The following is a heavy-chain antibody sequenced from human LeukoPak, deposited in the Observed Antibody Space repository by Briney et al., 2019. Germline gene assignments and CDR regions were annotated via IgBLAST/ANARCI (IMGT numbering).Heavy chain of an antibody. CDR1: GFTFRTYA. Sequence: GGSLRLSCTASGFTFRTYAMNWVRQAPGKGLEWLSGISGSGNGTYIISRDNSKNMVYLQMNSLTAEDTATYYCAKRTMSAFDSWGQGTLLIVSS. CDR3: AKRTMSAFDS. D-gene: IGHD5-24*01. J-gene: IGHJ4*02. CDR2: ISGSGNGT. V-gene: IGHV3-23*01.